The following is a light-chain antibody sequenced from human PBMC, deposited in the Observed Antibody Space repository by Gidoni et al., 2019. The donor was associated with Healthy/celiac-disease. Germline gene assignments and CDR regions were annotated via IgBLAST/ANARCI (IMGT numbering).Light chain of an antibody. Sequence: DIQMTQYPYTLSASVGDRVTITCRASQSISSWLAWYQQKPGKAPKLLIYKASSLESGVPSRFSGSGSGTEFTLTISSLQPDYFATYYCQPYNSYSRTFGQGTKVEIK. J-gene: IGKJ1*01. V-gene: IGKV1-5*03. CDR1: QSISSW. CDR2: KAS. CDR3: QPYNSYSRT.